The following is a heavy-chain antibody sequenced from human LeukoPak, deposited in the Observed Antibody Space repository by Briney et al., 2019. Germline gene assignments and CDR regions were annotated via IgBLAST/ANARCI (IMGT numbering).Heavy chain of an antibody. Sequence: SETLSLTCAVYGGSFSGYYWSWIRQPPGKGLEWIREINHSGSTNYNPSLKSRVTISVDTSKNQFSLKLSSVTAADTAVYYCARGRTMIVVVGWFDPWGQGTLVTVSS. D-gene: IGHD3-22*01. CDR2: INHSGST. V-gene: IGHV4-34*01. CDR3: ARGRTMIVVVGWFDP. CDR1: GGSFSGYY. J-gene: IGHJ5*02.